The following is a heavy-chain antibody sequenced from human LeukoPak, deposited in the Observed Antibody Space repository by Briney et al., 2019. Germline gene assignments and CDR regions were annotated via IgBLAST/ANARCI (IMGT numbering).Heavy chain of an antibody. CDR3: ARMTTVTTVASWYFDL. Sequence: SVKVSCKASGGTFSSYAISWVRQAPGQGLEWMGGIIPIFGTANYAQKFQGRVTITADESTSTAYMELSSLRSEDTAVYYCARMTTVTTVASWYFDLWGRGTLVTVSS. CDR2: IIPIFGTA. J-gene: IGHJ2*01. D-gene: IGHD4-11*01. V-gene: IGHV1-69*13. CDR1: GGTFSSYA.